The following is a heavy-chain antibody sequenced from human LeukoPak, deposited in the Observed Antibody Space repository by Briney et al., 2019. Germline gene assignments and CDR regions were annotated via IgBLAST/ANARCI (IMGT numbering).Heavy chain of an antibody. J-gene: IGHJ4*02. D-gene: IGHD2-15*01. Sequence: GGSLRLSCAASGFTFSAYAMNWVRQAPGKGLQWVSYISSSSDTIFYADSVKGRFTISRDNAKKSLYLQLNILRVEDTAIYYCARDAPYCSGGNCYKIKPLDYWGLGTLAAVSS. V-gene: IGHV3-48*01. CDR1: GFTFSAYA. CDR2: ISSSSDTI. CDR3: ARDAPYCSGGNCYKIKPLDY.